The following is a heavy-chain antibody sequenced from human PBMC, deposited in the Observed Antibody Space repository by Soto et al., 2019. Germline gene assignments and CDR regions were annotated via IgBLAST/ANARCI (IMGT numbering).Heavy chain of an antibody. CDR3: VGGQYYFDY. J-gene: IGHJ4*02. D-gene: IGHD3-10*01. CDR1: GFPFTTYG. CDR2: ISFDGSNT. Sequence: QVHLVESGGGVVQPGRSLRLSCAASGFPFTTYGMHWVREGPGKRLEWVAVISFDGSNTYYADSVKGRFTISRDNSKKTRYLQMNSLRPEDTALYYCVGGQYYFDYRGQGTLVTVSS. V-gene: IGHV3-30*03.